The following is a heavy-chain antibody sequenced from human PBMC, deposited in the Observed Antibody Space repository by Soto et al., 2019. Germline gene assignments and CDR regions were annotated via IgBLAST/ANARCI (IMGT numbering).Heavy chain of an antibody. J-gene: IGHJ6*02. CDR3: AREGGRSGGLGLLVPAPYYYGMDV. Sequence: EASVKVSCTASGYTFTSYGISWVRHAPGQGLEWMGWISAYNGNTNYAQKLQGRVTMTTDTSTSTAYMELRSLRSDDTAVYYCAREGGRSGGLGLLVPAPYYYGMDVWGQGTTVTVSS. V-gene: IGHV1-18*01. CDR1: GYTFTSYG. D-gene: IGHD2-2*01. CDR2: ISAYNGNT.